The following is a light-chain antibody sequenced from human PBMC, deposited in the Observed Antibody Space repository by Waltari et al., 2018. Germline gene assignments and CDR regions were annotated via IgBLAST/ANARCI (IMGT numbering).Light chain of an antibody. CDR1: QSISSY. CDR2: AAS. V-gene: IGKV1-39*01. CDR3: QQSYSTPRT. Sequence: DIQMTQSPSSLSASVGDRVTITCRASQSISSYLNWYQQKPGKAPKLLIYAASSLQSGVPSRFSGSGSGTDFPLTISSLQPEDFATYYCQQSYSTPRTFGGGTK. J-gene: IGKJ4*01.